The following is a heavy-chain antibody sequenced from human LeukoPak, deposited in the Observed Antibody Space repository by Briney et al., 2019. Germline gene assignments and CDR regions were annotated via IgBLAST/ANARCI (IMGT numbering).Heavy chain of an antibody. CDR2: ISGSSSYI. V-gene: IGHV3-21*01. Sequence: PGGPLRLSCEASGFTFSSSSMNWVRQAPGKGLEWVSSISGSSSYIYYADSVKGRFTISRDNAKNSLYLQMNSLRAEDTAVYYCARRDIVAAYFDFWGQGTLVTVSS. D-gene: IGHD5-12*01. CDR1: GFTFSSSS. CDR3: ARRDIVAAYFDF. J-gene: IGHJ4*02.